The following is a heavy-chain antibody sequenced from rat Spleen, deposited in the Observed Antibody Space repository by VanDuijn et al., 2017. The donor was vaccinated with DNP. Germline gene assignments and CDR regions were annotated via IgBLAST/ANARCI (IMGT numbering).Heavy chain of an antibody. CDR1: GFTFNNYW. J-gene: IGHJ3*01. CDR3: TTHAHWFAY. V-gene: IGHV5-31*01. Sequence: EVQLVESGGDLVQPGRSLKLSCVASGFTFNNYWMTWIRQVPGKGLEWFASITSSGSDTYYPDSVKGRFTISRDNARNTLYLQMDSLRSEDTATYYCTTHAHWFAYWGQGTLVTVSS. CDR2: ITSSGSDT.